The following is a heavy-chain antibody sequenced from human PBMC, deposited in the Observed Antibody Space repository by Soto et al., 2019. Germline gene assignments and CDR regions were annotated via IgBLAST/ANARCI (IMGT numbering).Heavy chain of an antibody. Sequence: GESLKISCKGSGYSFTSYWIGWVRQMPGKGLEWMGIIYPGDSDTRYSPSFQGQVNISADKSISTAYLQWSGLKASDSAMYYCASNYDILTGYRQKGDYYYYYYMDVWGKGTTVTVSS. V-gene: IGHV5-51*01. CDR3: ASNYDILTGYRQKGDYYYYYYMDV. CDR2: IYPGDSDT. CDR1: GYSFTSYW. J-gene: IGHJ6*03. D-gene: IGHD3-9*01.